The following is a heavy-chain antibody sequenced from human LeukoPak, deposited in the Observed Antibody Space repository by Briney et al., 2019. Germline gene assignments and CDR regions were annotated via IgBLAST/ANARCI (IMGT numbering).Heavy chain of an antibody. J-gene: IGHJ5*02. V-gene: IGHV1-18*01. CDR1: GYTFTSYG. CDR3: ARDTGGDIVVVPAVFINWFDP. Sequence: GASVKVSCKASGYTFTSYGISWVRQAPGQGLGWMGWISAYNGNTNYAQQLQGRIAMTTDTSTSTAYMELRSLRSDDTAVYYCARDTGGDIVVVPAVFINWFDPWGQGTLVTVSS. D-gene: IGHD2-2*01. CDR2: ISAYNGNT.